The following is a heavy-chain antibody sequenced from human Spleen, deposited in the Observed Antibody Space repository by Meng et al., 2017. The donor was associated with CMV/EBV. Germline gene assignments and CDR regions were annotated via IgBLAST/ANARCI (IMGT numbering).Heavy chain of an antibody. J-gene: IGHJ4*02. CDR1: GYSFTSYW. V-gene: IGHV5-51*01. Sequence: SGYSFTSYWIGWVRQMPGKGLEWMGIIYPGDSDTRYSPSFQGQVTISADKSISTAYLQWSSLKASDTAMYYCARLNYYDSSGYWLDYWGQGTLVTVSS. D-gene: IGHD3-22*01. CDR3: ARLNYYDSSGYWLDY. CDR2: IYPGDSDT.